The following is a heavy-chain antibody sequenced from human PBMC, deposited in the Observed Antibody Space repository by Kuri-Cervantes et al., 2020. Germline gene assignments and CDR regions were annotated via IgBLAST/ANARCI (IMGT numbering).Heavy chain of an antibody. Sequence: GESLKISCVASGFNFNNYDMHWVRQITGKGLEWVSSIGVAGDTYYAGSVKGRFTISRDNSKNTLYLQMNSLRAEDTAVYYCAKGGAARPYYYGMDVWGQGTTVTVSS. CDR1: GFNFNNYD. V-gene: IGHV3-13*01. CDR2: IGVAGDT. CDR3: AKGGAARPYYYGMDV. D-gene: IGHD6-6*01. J-gene: IGHJ6*02.